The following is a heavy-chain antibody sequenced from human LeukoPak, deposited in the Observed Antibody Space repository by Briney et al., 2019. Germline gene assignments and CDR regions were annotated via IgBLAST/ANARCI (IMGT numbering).Heavy chain of an antibody. CDR1: GITFSNYA. V-gene: IGHV3-30*18. J-gene: IGHJ4*02. D-gene: IGHD3-10*01. Sequence: GGSLRLSCAASGITFSNYAMHWVRQAPGKGLEWVAFISYDGNNRGFPDSVKGRFTISRDNSKNTVYLQMNSLRAEDTAVYYCAKDLAYGSGSYYLDYWGQGTLVTVSS. CDR2: ISYDGNNR. CDR3: AKDLAYGSGSYYLDY.